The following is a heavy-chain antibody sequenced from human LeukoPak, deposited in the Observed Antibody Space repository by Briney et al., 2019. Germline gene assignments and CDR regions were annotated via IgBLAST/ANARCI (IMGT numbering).Heavy chain of an antibody. CDR1: GFTFSSYS. CDR3: ARDRESSSSVNDAFDI. Sequence: GGSLRLSCAASGFTFSSYSMNWVRQAPGKGPEWVSSISSSSSYIYYADSVKGRFTISRDNAKNSLYLQMNSLRAEDTAVYYCARDRESSSSVNDAFDIWGQGTMVTVSS. CDR2: ISSSSSYI. J-gene: IGHJ3*02. V-gene: IGHV3-21*01. D-gene: IGHD6-6*01.